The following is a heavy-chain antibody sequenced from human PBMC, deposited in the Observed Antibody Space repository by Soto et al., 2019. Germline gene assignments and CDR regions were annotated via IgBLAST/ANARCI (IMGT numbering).Heavy chain of an antibody. CDR2: ISSSSSTI. J-gene: IGHJ6*02. D-gene: IGHD3-3*01. Sequence: GGSLRLSCAASGFTFSSYSLNWVRQAPGKGLEWVSYISSSSSTIYYADSVKGRFTISRDNAKNSLYLQMNSLRDEDTAVYYCARDLVRFLEWSHYYYGMDVWGQGTTVTVSS. CDR3: ARDLVRFLEWSHYYYGMDV. CDR1: GFTFSSYS. V-gene: IGHV3-48*02.